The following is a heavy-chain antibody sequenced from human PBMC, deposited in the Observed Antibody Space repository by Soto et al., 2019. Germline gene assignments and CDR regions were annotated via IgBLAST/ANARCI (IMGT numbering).Heavy chain of an antibody. Sequence: SETLSLTCNASCGSIDSSNYYWDWLRQPPGKGLEWIGTTYYNGNAYYNPSLKSRVSMSVDTSKNQFSLKLVSVTAADTAVYYCARHFVAVVIKGWGYWGQGTLVTVS. D-gene: IGHD3-10*01. CDR2: TYYNGNA. CDR1: CGSIDSSNYY. CDR3: ARHFVAVVIKGWGY. V-gene: IGHV4-39*01. J-gene: IGHJ4*02.